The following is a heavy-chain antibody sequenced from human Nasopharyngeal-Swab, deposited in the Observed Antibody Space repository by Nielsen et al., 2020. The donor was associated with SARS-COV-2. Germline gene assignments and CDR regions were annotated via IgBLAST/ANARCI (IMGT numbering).Heavy chain of an antibody. CDR1: GFTVSSNY. V-gene: IGHV3-53*04. D-gene: IGHD3-3*02. J-gene: IGHJ6*02. Sequence: GESLKTSCAASGFTVSSNYMSWVRQAPGKGLEWVSVIYSGGSTYYADSVKGRFTISRHNSKNTLYLQMNSLRAEDTAVYYCAREEGLLGKSSGMDVWGQGTTVTVSS. CDR3: AREEGLLGKSSGMDV. CDR2: IYSGGST.